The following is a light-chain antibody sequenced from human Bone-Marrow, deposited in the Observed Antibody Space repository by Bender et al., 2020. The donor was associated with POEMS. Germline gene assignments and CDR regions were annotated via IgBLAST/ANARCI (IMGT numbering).Light chain of an antibody. CDR1: SSDIGNYNL. Sequence: QSALTQPPSASGSPGQSITISCTGTSSDIGNYNLVSWYQQHPGKAPKLIIDDVNSRPSGVSNRFSGSKSGNTASLTVSGLQAEDEADYYCSAYTASSALIFGGGTRLTVL. J-gene: IGLJ2*01. CDR2: DVN. V-gene: IGLV2-14*02. CDR3: SAYTASSALI.